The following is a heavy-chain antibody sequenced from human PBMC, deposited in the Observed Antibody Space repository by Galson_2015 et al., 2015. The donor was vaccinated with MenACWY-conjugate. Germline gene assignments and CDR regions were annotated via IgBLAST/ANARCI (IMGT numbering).Heavy chain of an antibody. J-gene: IGHJ6*02. CDR3: ARDIVTTLKPIEYSYHAMDF. V-gene: IGHV1-69*04. CDR2: IIPILGIT. Sequence: SVKVSCKASGGTFSSYSLNWVRQAPGQGLEWMGRIIPILGITNYAQKFLGRVTITADKSTNTAYMELSSLRSEDTAVYHCARDIVTTLKPIEYSYHAMDFWGQGTTVTVSS. CDR1: GGTFSSYS. D-gene: IGHD5-12*01.